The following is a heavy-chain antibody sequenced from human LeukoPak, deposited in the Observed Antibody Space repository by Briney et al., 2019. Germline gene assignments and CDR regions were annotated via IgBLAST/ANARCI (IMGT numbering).Heavy chain of an antibody. CDR2: ISGSGGTT. CDR3: AKGAPYSTGWLNWFDP. D-gene: IGHD6-19*01. V-gene: IGHV3-23*01. Sequence: PGGSLRLSCAASGFTFSTNAMTWVRQAPGKGLEWVSAISGSGGTTYYAESVKGRFTISRDNSKNTLYLQMNSLRAEDTAVYYCAKGAPYSTGWLNWFDPWGQGTLVTVSS. CDR1: GFTFSTNA. J-gene: IGHJ5*02.